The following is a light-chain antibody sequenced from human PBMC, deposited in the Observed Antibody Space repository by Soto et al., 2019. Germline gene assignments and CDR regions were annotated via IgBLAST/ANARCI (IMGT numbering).Light chain of an antibody. V-gene: IGKV1-39*01. CDR2: AAS. Sequence: IQMTQSPSSLSASVADIVTITFPASQSISNYLNWYQNKLGKAPQVLISAASSLQSGVPSRFSGSGSGTDFTLTISSLQPEDFATYYCQQSYSSVTFGQGTRLETK. CDR3: QQSYSSVT. J-gene: IGKJ5*01. CDR1: QSISNY.